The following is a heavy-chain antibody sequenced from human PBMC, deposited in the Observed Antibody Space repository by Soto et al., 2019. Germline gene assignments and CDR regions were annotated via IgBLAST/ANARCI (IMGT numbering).Heavy chain of an antibody. J-gene: IGHJ6*03. CDR3: ARLPPNNIVVGHYYYYYMDV. CDR2: IYPGDSDT. D-gene: IGHD2-2*01. V-gene: IGHV5-51*01. CDR1: GYSFTSYW. Sequence: VESLKISCMASGYSFTSYWIGWVRPMPGKSLECMVIIYPGDSDTRYSPSFQGQVTISADKSIRTAYLQWSSLKASDTAMYYCARLPPNNIVVGHYYYYYMDVWGKGTTVTVSS.